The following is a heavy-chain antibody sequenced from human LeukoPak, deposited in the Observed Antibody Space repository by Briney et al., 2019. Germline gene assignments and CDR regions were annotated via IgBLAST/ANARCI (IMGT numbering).Heavy chain of an antibody. V-gene: IGHV4-39*01. CDR3: ARSPRIYMIGTHAFDI. Sequence: SETLTLTCTVSGDSISSTNYYWGWIRQPPGKGLEWIGSIYYSGSTYYNPSLKSRVAISVDTSKNQFSLKLSSVTAADTAVYFCARSPRIYMIGTHAFDIWGQGTMVTVSS. CDR1: GDSISSTNYY. J-gene: IGHJ3*02. CDR2: IYYSGST. D-gene: IGHD3-22*01.